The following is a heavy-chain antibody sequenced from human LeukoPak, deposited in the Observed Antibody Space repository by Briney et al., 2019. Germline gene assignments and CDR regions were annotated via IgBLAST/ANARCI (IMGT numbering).Heavy chain of an antibody. CDR3: ARYCSSTTCYDY. CDR2: IWYDGSNK. D-gene: IGHD2-2*01. V-gene: IGHV3-33*01. J-gene: IGHJ4*02. Sequence: GRSLRLSCAASGFTFSSYGMHWVRQAPGKGLEWVAVIWYDGSNKYYADSVKGRFTISRDNSKNTLYLQMNSLRAEDTAVYYCARYCSSTTCYDYWGQGTLVTVSS. CDR1: GFTFSSYG.